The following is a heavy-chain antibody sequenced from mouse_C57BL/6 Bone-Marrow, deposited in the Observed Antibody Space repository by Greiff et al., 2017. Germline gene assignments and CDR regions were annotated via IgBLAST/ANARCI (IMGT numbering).Heavy chain of an antibody. Sequence: EVQLQQSGPELVKPGASVKISCKASGYTFTDYYMNWVKQSHGKSLEWIGDINPNNGGTSYNQKFKGKATLTVDKSSSTAYMELRSLTSEDSAVDYCARRGWGNGEDYWGQGTTLTVSS. CDR1: GYTFTDYY. V-gene: IGHV1-26*01. J-gene: IGHJ2*01. D-gene: IGHD2-1*01. CDR2: INPNNGGT. CDR3: ARRGWGNGEDY.